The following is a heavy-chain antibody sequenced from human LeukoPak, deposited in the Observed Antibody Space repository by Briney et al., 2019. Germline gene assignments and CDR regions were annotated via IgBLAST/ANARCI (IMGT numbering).Heavy chain of an antibody. CDR3: ARHAYCSSGSCLAAIDY. CDR2: IYYSGST. Sequence: SETLSLTCTVSGGSLSSSGYYWGWLRQPPGKGLEWIASIYYSGSTYYNPSLKSRFTISVDTSKNQFSLKLSSLTAADTAVYYCARHAYCSSGSCLAAIDYWGQGTLVTVSS. D-gene: IGHD2-15*01. J-gene: IGHJ4*02. CDR1: GGSLSSSGYY. V-gene: IGHV4-39*01.